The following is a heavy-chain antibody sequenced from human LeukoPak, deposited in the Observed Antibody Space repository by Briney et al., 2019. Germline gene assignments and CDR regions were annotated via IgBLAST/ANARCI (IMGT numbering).Heavy chain of an antibody. CDR3: ARGSNGFDV. V-gene: IGHV4-4*09. J-gene: IGHJ3*01. CDR1: GDSITDNY. D-gene: IGHD1-26*01. CDR2: IHSSGFS. Sequence: SETLSLTCTVSGDSITDNYWNWIRQPPGKGLEWIGYIHSSGFSYYNPSLKSRVFMLLDTSKNQVSLRLTSVTAADTALFYCARGSNGFDVWGQGTLVTVS.